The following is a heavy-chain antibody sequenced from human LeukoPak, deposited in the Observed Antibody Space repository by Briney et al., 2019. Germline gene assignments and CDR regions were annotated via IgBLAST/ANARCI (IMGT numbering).Heavy chain of an antibody. CDR1: GGSFSGYY. Sequence: SETLSLTCAVYGGSFSGYYWSWIRQPPGRGLEWIGEINHSGSTNYNPSLKSRVTISVDTSKNQFSLKLSSVTAADTAVYYCARGRVQLWSSRRSGFWDYWGQGTLVTVSS. V-gene: IGHV4-34*01. D-gene: IGHD5-18*01. CDR2: INHSGST. CDR3: ARGRVQLWSSRRSGFWDY. J-gene: IGHJ4*02.